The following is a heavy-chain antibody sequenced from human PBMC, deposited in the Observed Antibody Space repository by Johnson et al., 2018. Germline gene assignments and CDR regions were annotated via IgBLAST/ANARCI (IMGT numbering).Heavy chain of an antibody. D-gene: IGHD7-27*01. CDR3: ARGTGDAFDI. Sequence: QVQLVQSGAEVKKPGSSVKVSCKASGGTFSSYTISWVRQAPGQGLEWMGRIIPILGIANYAQKSQGRVTITAAKSTSTAYMELSSLRSEDTAVYYCARGTGDAFDIWGQGTMVTVSS. CDR2: IIPILGIA. CDR1: GGTFSSYT. J-gene: IGHJ3*02. V-gene: IGHV1-69*02.